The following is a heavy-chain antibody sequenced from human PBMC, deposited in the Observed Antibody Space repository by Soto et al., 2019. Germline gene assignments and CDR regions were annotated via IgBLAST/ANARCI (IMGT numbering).Heavy chain of an antibody. D-gene: IGHD2-15*01. J-gene: IGHJ4*02. CDR1: GFTFSSYG. V-gene: IGHV3-33*01. CDR3: SNVVVVAAREFAF. CDR2: IWYDGSNK. Sequence: GGSLRLSCAASGFTFSSYGMHWVRQAPGKGLEWVAVIWYDGSNKYYADSVKGRFTISRDNSKNTLYLQMNSLRAEDTAVYYCSNVVVVAAREFAFWGQGTLVPVFS.